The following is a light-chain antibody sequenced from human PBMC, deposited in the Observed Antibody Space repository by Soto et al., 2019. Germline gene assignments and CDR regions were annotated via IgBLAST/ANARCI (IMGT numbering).Light chain of an antibody. CDR2: SAS. J-gene: IGKJ5*01. CDR1: QHISNY. CDR3: QKYDNVPIT. Sequence: DIQMTQSPSSLSASVGDSVTITCRASQHISNYLAWYQQKPGKVPQLLIYSASTLPSGVPSRFSGSASGTDFTLTISSLQPEDVATYYCQKYDNVPITFGQGTRLEIK. V-gene: IGKV1-27*01.